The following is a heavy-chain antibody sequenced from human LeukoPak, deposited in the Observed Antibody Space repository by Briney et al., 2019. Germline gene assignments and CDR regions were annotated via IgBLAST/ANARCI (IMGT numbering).Heavy chain of an antibody. CDR2: ISESGDKT. D-gene: IGHD2-21*02. CDR3: AKGDDGDWSAFDF. V-gene: IGHV3-23*01. Sequence: PGGSLRLSCVVSGFTFNKYAMSGVRQAPGKGLEWVSVISESGDKTLYAGSVRGRFTISRDNSKNTLSLQMNSLRAEDTALYYCAKGDDGDWSAFDFWGQGTMVTVSP. CDR1: GFTFNKYA. J-gene: IGHJ3*01.